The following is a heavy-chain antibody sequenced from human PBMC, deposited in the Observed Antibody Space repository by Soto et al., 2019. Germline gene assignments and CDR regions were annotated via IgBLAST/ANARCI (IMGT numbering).Heavy chain of an antibody. CDR3: IHRDGSLSWSDS. Sequence: QITLKESGPTLVNPTQTLTLTCTFSGFSLTTSGEGVGWIRQPPGKALQWLAIIYWDVDKRYSQSLSNRLTINRDTSKRQVAISISSIGAADTATYYCIHRDGSLSWSDSWGQGTLVTVSS. V-gene: IGHV2-5*02. CDR2: IYWDVDK. CDR1: GFSLTTSGEG. D-gene: IGHD3-16*01. J-gene: IGHJ5*01.